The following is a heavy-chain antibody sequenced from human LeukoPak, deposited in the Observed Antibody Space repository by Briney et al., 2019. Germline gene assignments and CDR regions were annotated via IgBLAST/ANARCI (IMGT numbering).Heavy chain of an antibody. V-gene: IGHV3-23*01. CDR2: ISDTGRT. Sequence: GGSLRLSCAASGFSLSSHDVNWVRQAPGKGLEWVSGISDTGRTYYADSVKGRFTISRDSSKSTLFLQMNSLRVEDTAVYYCAKKLGYCSSTSCYFFRHYYYGMDVWGQGTTVTVSS. J-gene: IGHJ6*02. CDR3: AKKLGYCSSTSCYFFRHYYYGMDV. D-gene: IGHD2-2*01. CDR1: GFSLSSHD.